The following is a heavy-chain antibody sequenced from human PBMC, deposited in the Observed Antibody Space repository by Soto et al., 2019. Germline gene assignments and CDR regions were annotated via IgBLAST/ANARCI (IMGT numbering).Heavy chain of an antibody. CDR3: AREGGSLDPYFDY. J-gene: IGHJ4*02. V-gene: IGHV4-38-2*02. D-gene: IGHD1-26*01. Sequence: PSETLSLTCVVSGYSISSGYYWDWIRQPPGKGLEWIGTIYHSGRTYYNPSLKSRVTISVDTPKNQFSLKLNSVTAADTAIYYSAREGGSLDPYFDYWGQGTLVTVSS. CDR2: IYHSGRT. CDR1: GYSISSGYY.